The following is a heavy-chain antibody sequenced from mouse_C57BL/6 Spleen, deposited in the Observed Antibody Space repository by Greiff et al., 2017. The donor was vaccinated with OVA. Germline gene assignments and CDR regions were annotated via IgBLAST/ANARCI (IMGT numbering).Heavy chain of an antibody. CDR1: GYTFTDYC. CDR2: IYPGSGNT. V-gene: IGHV1-76*01. Sequence: VQLVESGAELVRPGASVKLSCKASGYTFTDYCINWVKQRPGQGLEWIARIYPGSGNTYYNEKFKGKATLTAEKSSSTAYMQLSSLTSEDSAVYFCARRGGRGGFDYWGQGTTLTVSS. J-gene: IGHJ2*01. CDR3: ARRGGRGGFDY. D-gene: IGHD1-1*01.